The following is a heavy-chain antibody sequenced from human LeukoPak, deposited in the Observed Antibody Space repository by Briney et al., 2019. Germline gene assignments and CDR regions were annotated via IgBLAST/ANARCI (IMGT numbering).Heavy chain of an antibody. CDR1: GFTFSSYA. J-gene: IGHJ5*02. D-gene: IGHD3-10*01. CDR3: AKAWGITMVRGVISSPNWFDP. Sequence: GGSLRLSCAASGFTFSSYAMSWVRQAPGKGLEWVSAISGSGGSTYYADSVKGRFTISRDNSKNTLYLQMNSLRAEDTAVYYCAKAWGITMVRGVISSPNWFDPWGQGTLVTVSS. CDR2: ISGSGGST. V-gene: IGHV3-23*01.